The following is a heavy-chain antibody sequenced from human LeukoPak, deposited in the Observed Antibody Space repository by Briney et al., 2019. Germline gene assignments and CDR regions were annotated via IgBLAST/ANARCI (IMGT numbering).Heavy chain of an antibody. D-gene: IGHD6-13*01. Sequence: SETLSLACTVSGYSLSRGYYWGWIRQPPGKGLGWIGNIYYSGRTYYNPSLKRRVTIPVETSKNQFFLKLSSVSAADTSVYYCAREGDSSSVGWFDPWGQGALVTVSS. J-gene: IGHJ5*02. V-gene: IGHV4-38-2*02. CDR3: AREGDSSSVGWFDP. CDR2: IYYSGRT. CDR1: GYSLSRGYY.